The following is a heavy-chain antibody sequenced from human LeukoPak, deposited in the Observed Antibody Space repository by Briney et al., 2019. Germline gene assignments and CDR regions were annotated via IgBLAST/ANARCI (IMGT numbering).Heavy chain of an antibody. D-gene: IGHD3-22*01. CDR3: ARDLSQRHYYDSSGYPPPFDY. Sequence: SETLSLTCTVSGGSISSSSYYWGWIRQPPGKGLEWIGSIYYSGSTYYNPSLKSRVTISVDTSKNQFSLKLSSVTAADTAVYYCARDLSQRHYYDSSGYPPPFDYWGQGTLVTVSS. V-gene: IGHV4-39*07. CDR1: GGSISSSSYY. J-gene: IGHJ4*02. CDR2: IYYSGST.